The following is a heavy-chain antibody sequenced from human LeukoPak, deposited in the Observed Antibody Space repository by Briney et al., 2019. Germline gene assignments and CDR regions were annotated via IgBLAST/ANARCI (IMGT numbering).Heavy chain of an antibody. CDR3: AKDRMSGESGPDY. Sequence: GGSLRLSCVASGFTFSSYEMNWVRQAPGKGLEWVAVISYDGSNKYYADSVKGRFTISRDNSKNTLYLQMNSLRAEDTAVYYCAKDRMSGESGPDYWGQGTLVTVSS. V-gene: IGHV3-30*18. CDR1: GFTFSSYE. J-gene: IGHJ4*02. CDR2: ISYDGSNK. D-gene: IGHD1-26*01.